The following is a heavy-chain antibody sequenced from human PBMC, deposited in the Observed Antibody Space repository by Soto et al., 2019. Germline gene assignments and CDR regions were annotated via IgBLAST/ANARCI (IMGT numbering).Heavy chain of an antibody. CDR3: ARSHGSSWHGYFPH. J-gene: IGHJ1*01. CDR2: IFWDDDK. D-gene: IGHD6-13*01. Sequence: QSTLKESGPTLVKPTQTLTLTCTFSGLSLTTYGVGVAWIRQPPGKALEWLTLIFWDDDKRYSPSLKSRLTITKDTSKDQVVLTMTNMDPVDTATYYCARSHGSSWHGYFPHWGQGTLVTVSS. V-gene: IGHV2-5*02. CDR1: GLSLTTYGVG.